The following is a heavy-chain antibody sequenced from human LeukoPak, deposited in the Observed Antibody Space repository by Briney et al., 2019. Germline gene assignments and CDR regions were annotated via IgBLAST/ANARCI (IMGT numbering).Heavy chain of an antibody. J-gene: IGHJ3*02. D-gene: IGHD3-22*01. CDR2: ISGGAGST. CDR1: GFTFSSYA. V-gene: IGHV3-23*01. CDR3: AKDLGGLVVLDPDAFDI. Sequence: GGSLRLSCAASGFTFSSYAMSWVRQAPGKGLDWVSAISGGAGSTYYADSVKGRFTISRDNSKNTLYLQMNSLRAEDTAVYYCAKDLGGLVVLDPDAFDIWGLGTLVSVSS.